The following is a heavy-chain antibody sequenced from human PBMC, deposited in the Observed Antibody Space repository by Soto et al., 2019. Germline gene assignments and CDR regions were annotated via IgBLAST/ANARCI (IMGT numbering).Heavy chain of an antibody. V-gene: IGHV3-74*01. Sequence: GGSLRLSCAASGFTFSSYWMHWVRQAPGKGLVWVSRINSDGSSTSYADSVKGRFTISRDNAKNTLYLQMNSLRAEDTAVYYCARDNKELRYFDWLGGMDVWGQGTTVTVSS. D-gene: IGHD3-9*01. CDR1: GFTFSSYW. CDR2: INSDGSST. CDR3: ARDNKELRYFDWLGGMDV. J-gene: IGHJ6*02.